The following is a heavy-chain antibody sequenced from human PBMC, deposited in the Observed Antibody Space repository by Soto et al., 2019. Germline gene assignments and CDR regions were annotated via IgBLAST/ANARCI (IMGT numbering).Heavy chain of an antibody. J-gene: IGHJ3*02. CDR3: ARASYGDDAFDI. Sequence: SETLSLTCTVSGGYISSYYWRCIRQPPGKGLVWIGCIYYRGSTNYIPSLKSRVTISVDTSKNQFSLKLSSVTAADTAVYYCARASYGDDAFDIWGQGTMVTVS. V-gene: IGHV4-59*01. CDR2: IYYRGST. CDR1: GGYISSYY. D-gene: IGHD3-10*01.